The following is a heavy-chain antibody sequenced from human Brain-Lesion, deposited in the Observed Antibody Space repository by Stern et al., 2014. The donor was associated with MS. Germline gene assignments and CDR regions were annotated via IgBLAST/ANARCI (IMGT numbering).Heavy chain of an antibody. CDR1: GYIFTGYY. D-gene: IGHD3-3*01. J-gene: IGHJ6*02. Sequence: QMQLVQSGAEVKKPGASVKVSCKTSGYIFTGYYIHWVRQAPGQGLEWMAWINPNTGGTKYAQKFQGRVTRSRDTSISTAYVELSSLTSDDTAVYYCARDQRGITIFGVVTDYYYLGMDVWGQGTTVTVSS. V-gene: IGHV1-2*02. CDR3: ARDQRGITIFGVVTDYYYLGMDV. CDR2: INPNTGGT.